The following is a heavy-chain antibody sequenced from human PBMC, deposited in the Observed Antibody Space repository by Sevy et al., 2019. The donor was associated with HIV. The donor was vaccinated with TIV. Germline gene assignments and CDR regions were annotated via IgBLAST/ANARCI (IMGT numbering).Heavy chain of an antibody. CDR1: GYTFTDYY. D-gene: IGHD3-10*01. V-gene: IGHV1-2*02. J-gene: IGHJ4*02. Sequence: ASVKVSCRASGYTFTDYYLHWVRQAPGQGLEWMGWINPNNGGTEYAQRFQGRVAMTRDTSISTVYMELSRLRSDDTAVYYCARASHVSGSYNTDYWGQGTLVTVSS. CDR2: INPNNGGT. CDR3: ARASHVSGSYNTDY.